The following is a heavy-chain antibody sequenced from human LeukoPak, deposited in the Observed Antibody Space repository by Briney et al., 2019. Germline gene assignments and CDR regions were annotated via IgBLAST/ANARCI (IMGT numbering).Heavy chain of an antibody. CDR2: INHSGST. CDR1: GGPISSGGYY. J-gene: IGHJ4*02. CDR3: ARAGVLLWFGQ. V-gene: IGHV4-30-2*01. Sequence: SETLSLTCTVSGGPISSGGYYWSWIRQPPGKGLEWIGYINHSGSTYYNPSLKSRVTISVDRSKNQFSLKLSSVTAADTAVYYCARAGVLLWFGQWGQGTLVTVSS. D-gene: IGHD3-10*01.